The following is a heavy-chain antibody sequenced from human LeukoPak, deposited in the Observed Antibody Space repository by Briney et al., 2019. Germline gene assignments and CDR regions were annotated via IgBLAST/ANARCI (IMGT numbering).Heavy chain of an antibody. CDR3: ARGPDVLLWFGDQKAFDY. D-gene: IGHD3-10*01. J-gene: IGHJ4*02. Sequence: GGSLRLSCVGSGFIFSAYWMAWVRQAPGKGLEWVSVIYSGGSTYYADSVKGRFTISRDNSKNTLYLQMNSLRAEDTAVYYCARGPDVLLWFGDQKAFDYWGQGTLVTVSS. CDR2: IYSGGST. V-gene: IGHV3-66*01. CDR1: GFIFSAYW.